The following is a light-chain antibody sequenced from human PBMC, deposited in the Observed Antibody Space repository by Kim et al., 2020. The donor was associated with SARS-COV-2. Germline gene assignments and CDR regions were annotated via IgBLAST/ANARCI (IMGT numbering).Light chain of an antibody. Sequence: DIQMTQSPSSLSASVGDRVTLTCRASETIKIYLNWYQQIPGKAPRLLIYAASSLQSGVPSRFSGSGSETDFTLTISSLQPEDFATYYCQQSYSTPYTFGQGTKLEI. J-gene: IGKJ2*01. CDR3: QQSYSTPYT. CDR1: ETIKIY. CDR2: AAS. V-gene: IGKV1-39*01.